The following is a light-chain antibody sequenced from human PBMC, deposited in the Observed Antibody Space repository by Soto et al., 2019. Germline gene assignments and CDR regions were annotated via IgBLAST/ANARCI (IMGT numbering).Light chain of an antibody. CDR3: SSFSSITREV. Sequence: QSALTQPRSVSGSPGQSITISCTGTSTDVGAFRYVSWYQQHPGKAPKLMIYEVSNRPSGVSHRFSGSKSGNTASLTISGLQTEDEADYYCSSFSSITREVFGGGTKLTVL. V-gene: IGLV2-14*01. CDR1: STDVGAFRY. J-gene: IGLJ2*01. CDR2: EVS.